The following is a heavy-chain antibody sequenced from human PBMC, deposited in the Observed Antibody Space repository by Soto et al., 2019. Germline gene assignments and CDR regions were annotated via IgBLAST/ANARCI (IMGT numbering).Heavy chain of an antibody. Sequence: PSETLSLTCTVSGGSISSSSYYWGWIRQPPGKGLEWIGSIYYSGSTYYNPSLKSRVTISVDTSKNQFSLKLSSVTAADTAVYYCARVRCSGGSCSPANLGVWGQGTTVTSP. V-gene: IGHV4-39*07. CDR2: IYYSGST. D-gene: IGHD2-15*01. CDR1: GGSISSSSYY. J-gene: IGHJ6*02. CDR3: ARVRCSGGSCSPANLGV.